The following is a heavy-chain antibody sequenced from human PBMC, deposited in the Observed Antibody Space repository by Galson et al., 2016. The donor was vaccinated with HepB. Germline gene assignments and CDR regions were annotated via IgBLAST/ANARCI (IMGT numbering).Heavy chain of an antibody. Sequence: TLSLTCTVSGGSISSGGYYWSWIRQHPGKGLEWIAYIYYSGSTFYNPSLKSRATISVDTSKNQFSLKLTSVTAADTAVYYCARVRSLLESFFDYWGQGTLVTVSS. V-gene: IGHV4-31*03. CDR3: ARVRSLLESFFDY. CDR1: GGSISSGGYY. CDR2: IYYSGST. D-gene: IGHD3-3*01. J-gene: IGHJ4*02.